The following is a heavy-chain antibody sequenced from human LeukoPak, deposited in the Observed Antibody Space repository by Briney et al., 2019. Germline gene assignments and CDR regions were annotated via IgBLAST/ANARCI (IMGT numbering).Heavy chain of an antibody. Sequence: GASVKVSCKASGYTFTVYYMHRVRQAPGQGLEWMGWINPNSGGTNYAQNSQGRVTMTRDTSISTAYTELSRLRSDDTAVYYCARGAFQGSSWFDYWGQGTLVTVSS. CDR3: ARGAFQGSSWFDY. CDR1: GYTFTVYY. V-gene: IGHV1-2*02. CDR2: INPNSGGT. D-gene: IGHD6-13*01. J-gene: IGHJ4*02.